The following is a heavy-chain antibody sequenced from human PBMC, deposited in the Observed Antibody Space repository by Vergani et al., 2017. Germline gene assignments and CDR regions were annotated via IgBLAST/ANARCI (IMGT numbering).Heavy chain of an antibody. CDR1: GFTFSSYN. J-gene: IGHJ6*02. CDR3: ARDVGGSIIVLMAYAPDGMDV. D-gene: IGHD2-8*01. CDR2: ISGGSTYI. V-gene: IGHV3-21*01. Sequence: EVQLVESGGGLVKPGGSLRVSCVASGFTFSSYNMNWVRQAPGKGLEWVSSISGGSTYINYADSVKGRFTISRDNAKNSLYLQMNSLRAEDTAVYYCARDVGGSIIVLMAYAPDGMDVWGQGTTVTVSS.